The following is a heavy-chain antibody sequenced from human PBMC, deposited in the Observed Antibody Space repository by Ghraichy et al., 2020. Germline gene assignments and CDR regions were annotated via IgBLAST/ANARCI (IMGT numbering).Heavy chain of an antibody. D-gene: IGHD3-9*01. CDR2: IKEDGSEK. CDR1: GFTFSNDW. CDR3: TGGFGTKF. J-gene: IGHJ4*02. V-gene: IGHV3-7*01. Sequence: GGSLRLSCAASGFTFSNDWMGWVRQALGKGLEWVANIKEDGSEKYYVDSMKGRLTISRDNAKDSLYLQMNSLRVDDMAVYYCTGGFGTKFWGQGTLVTVSS.